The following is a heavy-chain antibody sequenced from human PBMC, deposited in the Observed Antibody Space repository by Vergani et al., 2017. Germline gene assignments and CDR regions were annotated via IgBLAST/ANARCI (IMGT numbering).Heavy chain of an antibody. J-gene: IGHJ2*01. CDR2: IIPIFGTA. D-gene: IGHD3-22*01. Sequence: QVQLVQSGAEVKKPGSSVKVSCKASGGTFSSYAISWVRQAPGQGLEWMGGIIPIFGTANYAQKFQGRVTITADDSTSTAYMELSSLRSEDTAVYYCARENRGYYDSSGHWYFDLWGRGTLVTVSS. V-gene: IGHV1-69*01. CDR3: ARENRGYYDSSGHWYFDL. CDR1: GGTFSSYA.